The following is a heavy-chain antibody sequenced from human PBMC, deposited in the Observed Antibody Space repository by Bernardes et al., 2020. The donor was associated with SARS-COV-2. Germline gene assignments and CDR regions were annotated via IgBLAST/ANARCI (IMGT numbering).Heavy chain of an antibody. V-gene: IGHV5-51*01. CDR3: AKQHGYSYPMDV. J-gene: IGHJ6*02. D-gene: IGHD4-17*01. Sequence: GESLKISCKASGDSFARYWIGWMRQMPGKGLEWMGIIYPYDSDARYSPSFQGQVTISVDTSINTAYLHWSSLKASDTAIYYCAKQHGYSYPMDVWGQGTTVTVS. CDR1: GDSFARYW. CDR2: IYPYDSDA.